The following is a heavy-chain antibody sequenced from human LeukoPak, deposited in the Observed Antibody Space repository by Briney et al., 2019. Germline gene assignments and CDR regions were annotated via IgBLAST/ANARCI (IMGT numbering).Heavy chain of an antibody. CDR3: ARANYYDSSGYYYY. J-gene: IGHJ4*02. V-gene: IGHV1-18*01. Sequence: GASVKVSCKASGYTFTSYGISWVRQAPGQGLEWMGWISAYNGNTNYAQKLQGRVTMTTDTSTSTAYMELRSLRSDDTAVYYCARANYYDSSGYYYYWGRGTLVTVSS. CDR2: ISAYNGNT. CDR1: GYTFTSYG. D-gene: IGHD3-22*01.